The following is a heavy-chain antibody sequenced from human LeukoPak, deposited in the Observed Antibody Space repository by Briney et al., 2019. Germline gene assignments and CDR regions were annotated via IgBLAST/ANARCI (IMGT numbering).Heavy chain of an antibody. J-gene: IGHJ4*02. Sequence: PGGSLRLSCAASGFTFSNYWMHWVRQAPGKGLVWVSRINSDGSSTDYADSVKGRFTISRDNAKNTLYLQVNSLRADDTAVYYCARRLVAAVGGGFDCWGQGTLVTVSS. CDR3: ARRLVAAVGGGFDC. D-gene: IGHD6-13*01. CDR2: INSDGSST. CDR1: GFTFSNYW. V-gene: IGHV3-74*01.